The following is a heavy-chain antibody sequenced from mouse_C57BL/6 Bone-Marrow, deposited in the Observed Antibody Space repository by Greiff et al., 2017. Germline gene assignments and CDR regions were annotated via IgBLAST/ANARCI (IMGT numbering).Heavy chain of an antibody. Sequence: QVQLQQPGAELVMPGASVKLSCKASGYTFTNYWMPWVKQRPGQGLEWIGMMHPNGGSPDYNEKFKSEATLSVDKSSRTAYMELSSLTSEDSAVYYCARSYDDDDYTMDYWGQGTSVTVSS. D-gene: IGHD2-4*01. V-gene: IGHV1-64*01. CDR3: ARSYDDDDYTMDY. CDR2: MHPNGGSP. CDR1: GYTFTNYW. J-gene: IGHJ4*01.